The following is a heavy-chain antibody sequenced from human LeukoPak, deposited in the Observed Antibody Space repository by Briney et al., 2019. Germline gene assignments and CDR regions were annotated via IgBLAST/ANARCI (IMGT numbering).Heavy chain of an antibody. V-gene: IGHV1-2*02. CDR3: ARGVFSSSWYWSPGYYYYYYMDV. CDR1: GYTFTGYY. J-gene: IGHJ6*03. D-gene: IGHD6-13*01. CDR2: INPNSGGT. Sequence: ASVKVSCKASGYTFTGYYMHWVRQAPGQGLEWMGWINPNSGGTNYAQKFQGRVTMTRDTSISTAYMELSRLRSDDTAVYYCARGVFSSSWYWSPGYYYYYYMDVWGKGTTVTVSS.